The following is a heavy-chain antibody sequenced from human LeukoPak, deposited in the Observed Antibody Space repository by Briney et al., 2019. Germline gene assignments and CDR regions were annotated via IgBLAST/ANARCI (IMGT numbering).Heavy chain of an antibody. J-gene: IGHJ4*02. CDR1: GYTFTSYG. Sequence: ASVKVSCKASGYTFTSYGISWVRQAPGQGLEWMGWISAYNGNTNYAQILQGRVTMTTDTSTSTAYMELRSLRSDDTAVYYCASGTYHSDPRDGLYLKYFDYWGQGTLVTVSS. V-gene: IGHV1-18*01. D-gene: IGHD5-24*01. CDR3: ASGTYHSDPRDGLYLKYFDY. CDR2: ISAYNGNT.